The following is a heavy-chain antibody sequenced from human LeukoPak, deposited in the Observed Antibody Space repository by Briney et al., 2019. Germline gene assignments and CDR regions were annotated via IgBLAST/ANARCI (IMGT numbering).Heavy chain of an antibody. D-gene: IGHD5-24*01. J-gene: IGHJ4*02. Sequence: SETLSLTCTVSGGSVSSGSYYWSWIRQPPGKGLEWIGYIYYSGSTNCNPSLKSRVTISVDTSKNQFSLKLSSVTAADTAVYYCARGWNGYNDYWGQGTLVTVSS. CDR1: GGSVSSGSYY. CDR3: ARGWNGYNDY. V-gene: IGHV4-61*01. CDR2: IYYSGST.